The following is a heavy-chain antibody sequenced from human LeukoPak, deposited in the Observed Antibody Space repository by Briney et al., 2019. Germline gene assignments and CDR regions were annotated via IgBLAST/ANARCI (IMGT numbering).Heavy chain of an antibody. V-gene: IGHV4-59*01. CDR2: IYYSGTT. Sequence: SEILSLTCTVSGGSITNFYGGWIRQSPGKGLELIGYIYYSGTTNYSPSLKSRVSISVDTSKKQFSLKLSSVTAADTAVYYCARSPGGGFDIWGQGTMVTVSS. D-gene: IGHD2-15*01. J-gene: IGHJ3*02. CDR1: GGSITNFY. CDR3: ARSPGGGFDI.